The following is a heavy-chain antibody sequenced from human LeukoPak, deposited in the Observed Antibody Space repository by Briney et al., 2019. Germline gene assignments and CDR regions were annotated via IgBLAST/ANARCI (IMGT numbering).Heavy chain of an antibody. J-gene: IGHJ4*02. V-gene: IGHV4-39*01. Sequence: KPSETLSLTCAVYGGSFSGYYWGWIRQPPGKGLEWIGSIYYSGSTYYNPSLKSRVTISVDTSKKQFSLKLTSVTAADTAVYYCARLWSGYRPPDYWGQGTLVTVSS. CDR1: GGSFSGYY. D-gene: IGHD3-3*01. CDR3: ARLWSGYRPPDY. CDR2: IYYSGST.